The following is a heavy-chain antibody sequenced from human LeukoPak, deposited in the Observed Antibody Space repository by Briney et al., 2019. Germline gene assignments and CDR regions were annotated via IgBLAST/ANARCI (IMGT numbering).Heavy chain of an antibody. CDR3: ARDLKWSVTMVRGPAFDI. Sequence: PSETLSLTCTVSGGSISSYYWSWIRQPPGKGLEWIGYIYYSGSTNYNPSLKSRVTISVDTSKNQFSLKLSSVTAADTAVYYCARDLKWSVTMVRGPAFDIWGQGTMVTVSS. CDR2: IYYSGST. V-gene: IGHV4-59*01. J-gene: IGHJ3*02. D-gene: IGHD3-10*01. CDR1: GGSISSYY.